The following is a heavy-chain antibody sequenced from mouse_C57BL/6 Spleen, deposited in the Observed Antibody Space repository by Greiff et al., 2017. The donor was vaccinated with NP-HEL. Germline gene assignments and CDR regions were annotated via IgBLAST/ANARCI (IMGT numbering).Heavy chain of an antibody. Sequence: EVQLQQSGPELVKPGASVKIPCKASGYTFTDYNMDWVKQSQGKSLEWIGDINPNNGGTIYNQKFKGKATLTVDKSSSTAYMELRSLTSEDTAVYYCARRGAYYSNYVDAMDYWGQGTSVTVSS. D-gene: IGHD2-5*01. J-gene: IGHJ4*01. CDR2: INPNNGGT. V-gene: IGHV1-18*01. CDR3: ARRGAYYSNYVDAMDY. CDR1: GYTFTDYN.